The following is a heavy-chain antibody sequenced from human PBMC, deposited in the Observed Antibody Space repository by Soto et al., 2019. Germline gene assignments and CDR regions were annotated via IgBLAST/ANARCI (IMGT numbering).Heavy chain of an antibody. CDR2: IYYSGST. V-gene: IGHV4-30-4*01. Sequence: QVQLQESGPGLVKPSQTLSLTCTVSGGSISSGDYYWSWIRQPPGKGLEWIGYIYYSGSTYYNPSLRSRVTTSVDTSKNTSSLKLSSVTAADTAVYYCARNGGYSYGYAWYRAFDIWGQGTMVTVSS. CDR3: ARNGGYSYGYAWYRAFDI. CDR1: GGSISSGDYY. D-gene: IGHD5-18*01. J-gene: IGHJ3*02.